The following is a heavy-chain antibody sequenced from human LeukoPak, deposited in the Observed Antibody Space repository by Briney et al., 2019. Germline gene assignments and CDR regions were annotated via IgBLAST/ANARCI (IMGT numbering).Heavy chain of an antibody. Sequence: GASVKVSCKASGYTFTSYDINWVRQATGQGLEWMGWMNPNSGNTGYAQKFQGRVTMTRNTSISTAYMELSSLRSEDTAVYYCARVMGSVEYCSGGNCPPGNWGQGTLVTVSS. CDR3: ARVMGSVEYCSGGNCPPGN. CDR2: MNPNSGNT. CDR1: GYTFTSYD. V-gene: IGHV1-8*01. D-gene: IGHD2-15*01. J-gene: IGHJ4*02.